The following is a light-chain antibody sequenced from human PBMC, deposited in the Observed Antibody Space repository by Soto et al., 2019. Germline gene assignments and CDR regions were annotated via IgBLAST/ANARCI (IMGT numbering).Light chain of an antibody. V-gene: IGKV1-39*01. Sequence: QLTQSTSSLFASVGDMLIITSRASQSVSRSLIWCQQKPGQPPKLLLYAASTLHSGVPSRFSGSGSGTEFTLTISSLQPEDFGTYYCQQNAITPPWTFGQGTKVDIK. CDR3: QQNAITPPWT. CDR1: QSVSRS. J-gene: IGKJ1*01. CDR2: AAS.